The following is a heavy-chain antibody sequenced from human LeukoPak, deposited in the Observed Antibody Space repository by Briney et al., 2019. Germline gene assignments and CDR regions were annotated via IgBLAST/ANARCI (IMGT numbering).Heavy chain of an antibody. CDR1: GYTFTSYG. D-gene: IGHD3-22*01. J-gene: IGHJ4*02. CDR3: ARQKRTYYYDSTLDY. CDR2: ISAYNGNT. V-gene: IGHV1-18*01. Sequence: GASVKVSCKASGYTFTSYGISWVRQAPGQGLEWMGWISAYNGNTNYAQKLQGRVTMTTDTSTSTAYMELRSLRSDDTAVYYCARQKRTYYYDSTLDYWGQGTLVTVSS.